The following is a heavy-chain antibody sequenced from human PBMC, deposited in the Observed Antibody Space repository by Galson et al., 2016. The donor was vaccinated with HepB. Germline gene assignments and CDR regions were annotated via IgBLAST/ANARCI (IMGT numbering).Heavy chain of an antibody. Sequence: SETLSLTCTVSGGSISTNFWTWIRQPPGKGLEYIGYINYRGSTNCNPSLKSRVTILVDTSKNQFSLNLSSVTAADTVVYYCARMSGGNLRFDPWGQGTLVTVSS. J-gene: IGHJ5*02. CDR3: ARMSGGNLRFDP. V-gene: IGHV4-59*12. D-gene: IGHD4-23*01. CDR1: GGSISTNF. CDR2: INYRGST.